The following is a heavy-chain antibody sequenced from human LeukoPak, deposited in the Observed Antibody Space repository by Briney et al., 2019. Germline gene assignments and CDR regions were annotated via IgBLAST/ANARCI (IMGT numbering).Heavy chain of an antibody. D-gene: IGHD5-18*01. CDR1: GYTFTGYY. J-gene: IGHJ4*02. Sequence: ASVKVSCKASGYTFTGYYMHWVRQAPGQGLEWMGWINPNSGGTNYAQKFQGRVTMTRDTSISTAYMELSSLRSEDTAVYYCARGEAIGYSYGGIDYWGQGTLVTVSS. CDR3: ARGEAIGYSYGGIDY. V-gene: IGHV1-2*02. CDR2: INPNSGGT.